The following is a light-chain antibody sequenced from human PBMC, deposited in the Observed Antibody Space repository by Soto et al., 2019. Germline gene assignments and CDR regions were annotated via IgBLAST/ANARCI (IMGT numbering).Light chain of an antibody. CDR2: AAS. Sequence: EIVMTQSPATLSVSPGERATITCRASQSVSSNLGWYQQKPGQAPRLLIYAASTRATGIPARFSGSGAGTEFTLTISSLQYEDFAVYYCQQYNTWPRTFGQGTKLEIK. CDR3: QQYNTWPRT. V-gene: IGKV3-15*01. CDR1: QSVSSN. J-gene: IGKJ2*01.